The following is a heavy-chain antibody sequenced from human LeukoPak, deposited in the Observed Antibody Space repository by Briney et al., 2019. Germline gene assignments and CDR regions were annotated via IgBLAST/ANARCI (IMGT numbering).Heavy chain of an antibody. CDR2: ISAYNGNT. V-gene: IGHV1-18*01. CDR3: ARGIDSGSPPLGTFEI. CDR1: GYSFTTFC. D-gene: IGHD1-26*01. Sequence: ASVKVSCKASGYSFTTFCITWVRQAPGQGLEWMGWISAYNGNTNYAQKLQGRVTMTTDTSTSTAYMELRRLRSDDTAIYYCARGIDSGSPPLGTFEIWGQGTMVTVSS. J-gene: IGHJ3*02.